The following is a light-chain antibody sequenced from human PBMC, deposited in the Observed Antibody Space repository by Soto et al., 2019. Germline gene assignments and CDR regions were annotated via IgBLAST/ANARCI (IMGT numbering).Light chain of an antibody. V-gene: IGKV3-11*01. Sequence: EIVLTQSPATLSLSPGERATLSCRASQSVSPYLAWYQQKPGQAPRLLIFDANNRATGVPARFSGSGSGTDFSLTISSLEPEDFAVYYCQQRSNWLWTLGHGTKVDIK. J-gene: IGKJ1*01. CDR3: QQRSNWLWT. CDR2: DAN. CDR1: QSVSPY.